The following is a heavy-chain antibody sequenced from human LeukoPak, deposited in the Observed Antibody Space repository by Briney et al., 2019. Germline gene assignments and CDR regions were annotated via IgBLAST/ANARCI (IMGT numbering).Heavy chain of an antibody. Sequence: PGRSLRLSCAASGFTFRSYGIHWVRQAPGKGLEWVAVISFDGSNKYYADSVKGRVTISRDNSKNMVYLLLNSLRIGDTALYYCAKDGEIGSYQGGGMDVWGQGTTVTVSS. V-gene: IGHV3-30*18. CDR3: AKDGEIGSYQGGGMDV. CDR1: GFTFRSYG. J-gene: IGHJ6*02. D-gene: IGHD1-26*01. CDR2: ISFDGSNK.